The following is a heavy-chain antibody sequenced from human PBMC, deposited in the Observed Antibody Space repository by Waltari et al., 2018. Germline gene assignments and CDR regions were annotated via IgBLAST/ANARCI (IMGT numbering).Heavy chain of an antibody. Sequence: QITLKESGPTLVKPTQTLTLTCSLSGFSISTNGVAVGWIRQPPGKALESLAIIFWDGDKLYSPSLKDRITITSDTSKNQVVLTMTNMDPVDTATYFCAHFAYRGSRLLDHWGQGALVTVSS. CDR3: AHFAYRGSRLLDH. V-gene: IGHV2-5*02. D-gene: IGHD1-26*01. CDR2: IFWDGDK. J-gene: IGHJ4*02. CDR1: GFSISTNGVA.